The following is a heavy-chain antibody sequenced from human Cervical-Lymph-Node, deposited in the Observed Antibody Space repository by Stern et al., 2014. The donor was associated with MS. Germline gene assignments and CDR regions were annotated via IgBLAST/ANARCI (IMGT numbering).Heavy chain of an antibody. CDR2: IYPYDSDP. CDR1: GYSFTIYY. CDR3: ARHVQGFDY. V-gene: IGHV5-51*01. J-gene: IGHJ4*02. Sequence: VQLVQSGAEVKKPGESLKISCKLSGYSFTIYYIAWVRQMPGKGLEWMGVIYPYDSDPTYSPSFQGQVTISADESITTAYLQWSSLRASDTAMYYCARHVQGFDYWGQGTLVTVSS.